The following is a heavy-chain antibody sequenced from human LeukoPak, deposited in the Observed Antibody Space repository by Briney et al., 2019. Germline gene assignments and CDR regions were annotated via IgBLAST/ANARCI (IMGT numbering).Heavy chain of an antibody. CDR3: ARDLRARFNYYDSSGYDAFDI. J-gene: IGHJ3*02. V-gene: IGHV4-4*07. CDR1: GGSISSYY. D-gene: IGHD3-22*01. CDR2: IYTSGST. Sequence: SETLSLTCTVSGGSISSYYWSWIRQPAGKGLEWIGRIYTSGSTNYNPSLKSRVTMSVDTSKNQFSLKLSSVTAADTAVYYCARDLRARFNYYDSSGYDAFDIWGQGTMVTVPS.